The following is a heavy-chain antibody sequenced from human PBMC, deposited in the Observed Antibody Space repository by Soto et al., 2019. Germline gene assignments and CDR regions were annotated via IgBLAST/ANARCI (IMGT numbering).Heavy chain of an antibody. CDR1: GYTFTSYY. D-gene: IGHD2-2*01. CDR2: INPSGGST. Sequence: VASVKVSCKASGYTFTSYYMHWVRQAPGQGLEWMGIINPSGGSTSYAQKFQGRVTMTRDTSTSTVYMELSSLRSEDTAVYYCARDIVVVPAANRAYYYYGMDVWGQGTTVTVSS. J-gene: IGHJ6*02. V-gene: IGHV1-46*01. CDR3: ARDIVVVPAANRAYYYYGMDV.